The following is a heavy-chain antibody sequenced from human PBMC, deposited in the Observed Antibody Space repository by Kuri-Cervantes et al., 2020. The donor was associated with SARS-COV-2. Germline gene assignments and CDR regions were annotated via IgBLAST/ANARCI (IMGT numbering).Heavy chain of an antibody. CDR2: IYHSGST. J-gene: IGHJ4*02. CDR1: DYSISSAYY. V-gene: IGHV4-38-2*02. D-gene: IGHD6-13*01. Sequence: SETLSLTCVVSDYSISSAYYWSWIRQPPGKGLEWIGYIYHSGSTYYNPSLKSRVTISVDRSKNQFSLKLSSVTAADTAVYYCARDTSSWYRGAFDYWGQGTLVTVSS. CDR3: ARDTSSWYRGAFDY.